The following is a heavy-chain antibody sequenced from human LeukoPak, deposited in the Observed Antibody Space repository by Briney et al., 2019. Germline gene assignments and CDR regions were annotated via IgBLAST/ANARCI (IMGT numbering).Heavy chain of an antibody. CDR2: IIPIIGTA. J-gene: IGHJ4*02. CDR3: ASLTFGGVIFDY. D-gene: IGHD3-16*01. Sequence: SVKVSCKASGGTFSSYAISWVRQAPGQGLEWMGRIIPIIGTANYAQKFQGRVTITTDESTSTAYMELSSLRSEDTAVYYCASLTFGGVIFDYWGQGTLVTVSS. V-gene: IGHV1-69*05. CDR1: GGTFSSYA.